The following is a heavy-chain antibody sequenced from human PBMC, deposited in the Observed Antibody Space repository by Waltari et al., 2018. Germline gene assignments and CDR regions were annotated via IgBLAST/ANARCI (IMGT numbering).Heavy chain of an antibody. CDR2: IIPIFGTA. J-gene: IGHJ6*02. CDR3: ARDRRVQGVITYYYGMDV. D-gene: IGHD3-10*01. Sequence: VQLVQSGAEVKKPGSSVKVSCKASGGTFSSYPISWVRPAPGQGLEWMGGIIPIFGTANYAQKFQGRVTITTDESTSTAYMELSSLRSEDTAVYYCARDRRVQGVITYYYGMDVWGQGTTVTVSS. CDR1: GGTFSSYP. V-gene: IGHV1-69*05.